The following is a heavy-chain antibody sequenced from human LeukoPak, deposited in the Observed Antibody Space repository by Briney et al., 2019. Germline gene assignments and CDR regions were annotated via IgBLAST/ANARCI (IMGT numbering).Heavy chain of an antibody. CDR2: IYYSGSI. J-gene: IGHJ6*03. V-gene: IGHV4-59*01. CDR1: GGSIISYY. CDR3: ARDKYYYYYIDV. Sequence: SETLSLTCTVSGGSIISYYGRWMLQPPRTGREGIGYIYYSGSINYNPYLKSRVTISVDTSKNQFSLKLTSVTAADTAVYYCARDKYYYYYIDVWGKGTTVTVSS.